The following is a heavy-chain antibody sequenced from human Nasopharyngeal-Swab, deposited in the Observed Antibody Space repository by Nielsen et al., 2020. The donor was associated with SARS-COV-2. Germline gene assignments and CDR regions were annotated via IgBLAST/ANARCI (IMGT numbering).Heavy chain of an antibody. V-gene: IGHV1-69*01. CDR3: ASTGRELSNYLDY. D-gene: IGHD3-16*02. CDR2: IIPIFGTA. Sequence: WVRQAPGQGLEWMGGIIPIFGTANYAQKFQGRVTITADESTSTAYMELSSLRSEDTAVYYCASTGRELSNYLDYWGQGTLVTVSS. J-gene: IGHJ4*02.